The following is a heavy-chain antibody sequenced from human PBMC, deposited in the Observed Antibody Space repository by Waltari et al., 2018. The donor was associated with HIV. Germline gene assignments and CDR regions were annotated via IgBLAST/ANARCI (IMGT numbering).Heavy chain of an antibody. Sequence: GGLVQSGGSLRLSCAASGFIFTNYAISWVRQDPGRGLQWVSGFSGSGNTYYVDAVKGRFTITRDISKNILHLEMNNQRVDDTSEYYCAKGGLADNWFDPWGQGTPVTVSS. V-gene: IGHV3-23*01. CDR2: FSGSGNT. CDR1: GFIFTNYA. J-gene: IGHJ5*02. CDR3: AKGGLADNWFDP. D-gene: IGHD6-19*01.